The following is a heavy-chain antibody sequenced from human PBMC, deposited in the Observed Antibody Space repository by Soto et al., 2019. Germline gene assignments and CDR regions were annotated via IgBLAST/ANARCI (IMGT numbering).Heavy chain of an antibody. CDR1: GYSIASGYY. V-gene: IGHV4-38-2*01. CDR2: IYHAGSV. Sequence: SETLSLTCAVSGYSIASGYYWAWIRQSPGKGLEWIGSIYHAGSVYYNPSLNSRVAVSLDTSKNHFSLTLTSVTAADTAVYYCARAFDYYGMDVWGEGTTDT. CDR3: ARAFDYYGMDV. J-gene: IGHJ6*02.